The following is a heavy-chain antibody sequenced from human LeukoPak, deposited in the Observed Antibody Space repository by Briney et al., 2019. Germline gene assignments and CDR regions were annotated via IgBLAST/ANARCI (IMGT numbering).Heavy chain of an antibody. Sequence: TSETLSLTCPVSGGSISSYYWSWIRQPPGKGLEWIGYIYYSGSTNYNPSLKSRVTISVDTSKNQFSLKLSSVTAADTAVYYCARVYYSSSYDYWYFDLWGRGTLVTVSS. CDR3: ARVYYSSSYDYWYFDL. V-gene: IGHV4-59*01. CDR1: GGSISSYY. CDR2: IYYSGST. D-gene: IGHD6-13*01. J-gene: IGHJ2*01.